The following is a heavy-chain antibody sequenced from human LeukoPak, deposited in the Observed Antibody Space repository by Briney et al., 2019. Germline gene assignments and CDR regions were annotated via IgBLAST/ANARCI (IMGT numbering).Heavy chain of an antibody. V-gene: IGHV1-2*02. CDR3: ARGYCSGGSCYSAVDY. J-gene: IGHJ4*02. D-gene: IGHD2-15*01. CDR1: GYTFTGYY. CDR2: INPNSGGT. Sequence: ASVKVSCKASGYTFTGYYMHWVRQAPGQGLEWMGWINPNSGGTNYAQKFQGRVTITRNTSISTAYKELSSLRSEDTAVYYCARGYCSGGSCYSAVDYWGQGTLVTVSS.